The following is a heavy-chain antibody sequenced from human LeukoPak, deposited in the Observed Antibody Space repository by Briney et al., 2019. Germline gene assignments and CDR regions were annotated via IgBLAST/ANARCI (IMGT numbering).Heavy chain of an antibody. CDR1: GGSISSYY. J-gene: IGHJ4*02. CDR2: IYYSGST. D-gene: IGHD1-7*01. V-gene: IGHV4-59*08. Sequence: TSETLSLTCTVSGGSISSYYWSWIRQPPGKGLEWIGYIYYSGSTNYNPSLKSRVTISVDTSKNQFSLKLSSVTAADTAVYYCARGNWNWGYWGQGTLVTVSS. CDR3: ARGNWNWGY.